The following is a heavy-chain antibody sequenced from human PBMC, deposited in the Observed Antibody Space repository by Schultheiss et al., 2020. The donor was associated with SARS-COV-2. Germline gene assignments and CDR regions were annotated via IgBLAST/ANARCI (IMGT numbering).Heavy chain of an antibody. CDR3: ASAGNSRWYYYAMDV. Sequence: SETLSLTCTVSGGSVSSGSYYWGWIRQPPGKGLEWIGYIYYSGSTYYNPSLKSRVTISVDTSKNQFSLKLSSVTAADTAVFYCASAGNSRWYYYAMDVWGQGTTVTVSS. J-gene: IGHJ6*02. CDR2: IYYSGST. D-gene: IGHD6-19*01. CDR1: GGSVSSGSYY. V-gene: IGHV4-31*03.